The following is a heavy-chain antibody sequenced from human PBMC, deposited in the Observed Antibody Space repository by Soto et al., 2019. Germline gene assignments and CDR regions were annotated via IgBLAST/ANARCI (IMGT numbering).Heavy chain of an antibody. D-gene: IGHD2-8*01. Sequence: SVKVSCKASGGTFSSYAISWVRQAPGRGLEWMGGIIPIFGTANYAQKFQGRVTITADESTSTAYMELSSLRSEDTAVYYCARDRHGYCTNGVCYGHYYGMDVWGQGTTVTV. CDR1: GGTFSSYA. V-gene: IGHV1-69*13. J-gene: IGHJ6*02. CDR2: IIPIFGTA. CDR3: ARDRHGYCTNGVCYGHYYGMDV.